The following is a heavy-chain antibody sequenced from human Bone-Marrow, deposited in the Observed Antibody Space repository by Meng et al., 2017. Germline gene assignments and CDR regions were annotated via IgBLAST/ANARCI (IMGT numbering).Heavy chain of an antibody. V-gene: IGHV3-74*01. CDR1: GFTFSSYW. CDR2: INSDGSST. CDR3: ATSTVTTVIGAFDI. Sequence: SCAASGFTFSSYWMHWVRQAPGKGLVWVSRINSDGSSTSYADSVKGRFTISRDNAKNTLYLQMNSLRAEDTALYYCATSTVTTVIGAFDIWGQGTMVTVSS. D-gene: IGHD4-17*01. J-gene: IGHJ3*02.